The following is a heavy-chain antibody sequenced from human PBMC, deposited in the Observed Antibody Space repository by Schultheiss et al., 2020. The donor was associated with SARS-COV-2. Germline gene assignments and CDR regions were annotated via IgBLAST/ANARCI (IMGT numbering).Heavy chain of an antibody. V-gene: IGHV3-73*01. CDR3: AKDLENYDSSGYFDY. D-gene: IGHD3-22*01. Sequence: GGSLRLSCAASGFTFSGSAMHWVRQASGKGLEWVGRIRSKANSYATAYAASVKGRFTISRDNSKNTLYLQMNSLRAEDTAVYYCAKDLENYDSSGYFDYWGQGTLVTVSS. CDR2: IRSKANSYAT. CDR1: GFTFSGSA. J-gene: IGHJ4*02.